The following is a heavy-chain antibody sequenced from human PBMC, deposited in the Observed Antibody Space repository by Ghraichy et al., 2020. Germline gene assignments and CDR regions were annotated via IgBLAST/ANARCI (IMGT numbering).Heavy chain of an antibody. Sequence: SETLSLTCTVSGGSVSGGTYYWSWIRQPPGKGLEWLGYIYYKGSTKYNPSLKSRVTISVDTSKNQFSLRLNSVTAADTAVYYCARDCPGYCSGGSCYAVRDYYYYGMDVWGQGTTVTVSS. CDR3: ARDCPGYCSGGSCYAVRDYYYYGMDV. CDR1: GGSVSGGTYY. D-gene: IGHD2-15*01. V-gene: IGHV4-61*01. CDR2: IYYKGST. J-gene: IGHJ6*02.